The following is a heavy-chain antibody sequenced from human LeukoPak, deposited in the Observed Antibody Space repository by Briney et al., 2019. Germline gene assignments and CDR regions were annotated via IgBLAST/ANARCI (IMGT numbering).Heavy chain of an antibody. V-gene: IGHV4-39*07. Sequence: SETLSLTCTVSGGSISSSSYYWGWIRQPPGKGLEWIGSIYYSGSTYYNPSLKSRVTISVDTSKNQFSLKLSSVTAADTAVYYCARVGIFGSGSYYGGYWGQGTLVTVSS. CDR1: GGSISSSSYY. J-gene: IGHJ4*02. D-gene: IGHD3-10*01. CDR3: ARVGIFGSGSYYGGY. CDR2: IYYSGST.